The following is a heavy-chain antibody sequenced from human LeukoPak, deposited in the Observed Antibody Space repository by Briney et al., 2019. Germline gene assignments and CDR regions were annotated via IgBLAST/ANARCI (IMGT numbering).Heavy chain of an antibody. CDR1: GGSVSSSSYH. CDR2: IYYSGST. CDR3: ARHFSFYGSGSYLSYGWFDP. V-gene: IGHV4-39*01. J-gene: IGHJ5*02. Sequence: SETLPLTCTVSGGSVSSSSYHWGWIRQPPGKGLEWIGTIYYSGSTYYNPSLKSRVTISVDTSKNQFSLKLSSVTAADTAVYYCARHFSFYGSGSYLSYGWFDPWGQGTLVTVSS. D-gene: IGHD3-10*01.